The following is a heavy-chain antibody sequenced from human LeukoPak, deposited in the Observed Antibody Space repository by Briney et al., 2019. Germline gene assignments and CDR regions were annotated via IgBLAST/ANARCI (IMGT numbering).Heavy chain of an antibody. J-gene: IGHJ4*02. Sequence: GASVTVSCKASGYSFTTYVITWVRQAPGQGPEWLGWINPQNGNTNFAPRFQGRVTMTTDTSTNTAYMELRSLTSDDTAVYYCARACTTFITQWCFSDFWGQGTLVTVSS. CDR3: ARACTTFITQWCFSDF. CDR1: GYSFTTYV. D-gene: IGHD2/OR15-2a*01. V-gene: IGHV1-18*04. CDR2: INPQNGNT.